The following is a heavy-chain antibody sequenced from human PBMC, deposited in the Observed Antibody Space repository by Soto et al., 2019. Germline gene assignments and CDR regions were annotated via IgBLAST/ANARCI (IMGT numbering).Heavy chain of an antibody. D-gene: IGHD6-19*01. Sequence: SETLSLTCTVSGGSISSYYWSWIRQPPGKGLEWIGYIYYSGSTNYNPSLKSRVTISVDTSKNQFSLKLSSVTAADTAVYYCARQAGSGWLDAFDIWGQGTMVTVSS. V-gene: IGHV4-59*08. CDR3: ARQAGSGWLDAFDI. CDR2: IYYSGST. CDR1: GGSISSYY. J-gene: IGHJ3*02.